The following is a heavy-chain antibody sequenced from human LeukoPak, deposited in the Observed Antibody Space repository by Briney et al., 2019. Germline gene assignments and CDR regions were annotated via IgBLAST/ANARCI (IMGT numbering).Heavy chain of an antibody. D-gene: IGHD2-2*01. Sequence: PSETLSLTCTVSGGSISSSSYYWGWIRQPPGKGLEWIGSIYYSGSTYYNPSLKSRVTISVDTSKNQFSLKLSSVTAADTAVYYCARVPHYQLLGFDPWGQGTLVTVSS. CDR2: IYYSGST. V-gene: IGHV4-39*07. J-gene: IGHJ5*02. CDR1: GGSISSSSYY. CDR3: ARVPHYQLLGFDP.